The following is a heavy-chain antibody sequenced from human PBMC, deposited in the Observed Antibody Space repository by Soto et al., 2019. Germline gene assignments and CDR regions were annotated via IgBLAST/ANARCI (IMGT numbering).Heavy chain of an antibody. CDR2: INSDASTI. Sequence: DVQLVESGGGLVQPGGSLRLSCAASGFTFSNYWMHWVRQAPGKGLVWVAYINSDASTIKYADSVKGRFTISRDNARNTLYLQMNSRRGDDTAVYYCARDKWNYYNYYGMDVWGQGTRVTVS. V-gene: IGHV3-74*03. J-gene: IGHJ6*02. CDR1: GFTFSNYW. CDR3: ARDKWNYYNYYGMDV. D-gene: IGHD1-20*01.